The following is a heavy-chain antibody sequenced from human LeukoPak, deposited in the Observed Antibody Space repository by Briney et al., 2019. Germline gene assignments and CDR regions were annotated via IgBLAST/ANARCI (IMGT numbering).Heavy chain of an antibody. CDR2: INHSGST. D-gene: IGHD6-13*01. J-gene: IGHJ4*02. CDR1: GGSFSGYY. CDR3: ASSVGSWEFDY. Sequence: SETLSLTCAVYGGSFSGYYWSWIRQPPGKGLEWIGEINHSGSTNYNPSLKSRVTISVDTSKNQFSLKLSSVTAADTAVYYCASSVGSWEFDYWGQGTLATVSS. V-gene: IGHV4-34*01.